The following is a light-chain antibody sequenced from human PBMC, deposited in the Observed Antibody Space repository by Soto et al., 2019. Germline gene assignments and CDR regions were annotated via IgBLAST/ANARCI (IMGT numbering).Light chain of an antibody. CDR1: QGISSW. Sequence: DIQMTQSPPSLSSSVGDRASITCRASQGISSWLAWYQQKPGKAPKLLIYAASSLHTGVPSRFSGSGSGTDFTLTISSVQPEDFATYYCQPANSFPLTFGGGTKVEIK. CDR3: QPANSFPLT. J-gene: IGKJ4*01. V-gene: IGKV1-12*01. CDR2: AAS.